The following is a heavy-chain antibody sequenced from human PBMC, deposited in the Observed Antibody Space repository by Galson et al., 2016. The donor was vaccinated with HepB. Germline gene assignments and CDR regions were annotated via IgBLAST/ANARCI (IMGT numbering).Heavy chain of an antibody. CDR1: GFIFRSYG. V-gene: IGHV3-33*01. Sequence: SLRLSCAASGFIFRSYGMHWVRQAPGKGLEWVAVIRYDGSNKYYADSVKGRFTISRDNAKNSVYLQMNSLRAEDTAVYYCARNRGYSGYDAFDIWGQGTMVTVSS. CDR3: ARNRGYSGYDAFDI. D-gene: IGHD5-12*01. J-gene: IGHJ3*02. CDR2: IRYDGSNK.